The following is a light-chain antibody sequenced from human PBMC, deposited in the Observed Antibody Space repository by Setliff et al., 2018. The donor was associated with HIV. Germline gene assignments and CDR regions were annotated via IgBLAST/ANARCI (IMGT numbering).Light chain of an antibody. Sequence: QSVLAQPASVSGSPGQSITISCTGTSSDVGRYDLVSWYQQHPGKAPKLIIYQATKRPSGVSNRFSGSKSGNTASLTISGLQAEDEADYYRCSNTGSNTYVFGTGTKVTVL. V-gene: IGLV2-23*01. CDR1: SSDVGRYDL. J-gene: IGLJ1*01. CDR3: CSNTGSNTYV. CDR2: QAT.